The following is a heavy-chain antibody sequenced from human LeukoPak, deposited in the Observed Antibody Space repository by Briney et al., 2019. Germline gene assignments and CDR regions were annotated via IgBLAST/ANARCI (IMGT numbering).Heavy chain of an antibody. J-gene: IGHJ5*02. D-gene: IGHD3-10*01. CDR2: ISGSGSST. V-gene: IGHV3-23*01. CDR1: GFTFSDYY. Sequence: PGGSLRLSCAASGFTFSDYYMSWVRQAPGKGLEWVTAISGSGSSTYYADSVKGRFTISRDNSKNTLYLQMNSLRAEDTAVYYCAKDYEVFGELFSWGQGTLVTVSS. CDR3: AKDYEVFGELFS.